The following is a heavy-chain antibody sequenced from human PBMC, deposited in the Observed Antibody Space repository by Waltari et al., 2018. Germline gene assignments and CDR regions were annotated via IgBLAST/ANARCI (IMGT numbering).Heavy chain of an antibody. CDR3: ARAPGIAVAGGNWYFDL. V-gene: IGHV4-31*03. D-gene: IGHD6-19*01. Sequence: QVQLQESGPGLVKPSQTLSLTCTVSGGSISSGGYYWSWIRQHPGKGLEWIGYIYYSGSTYYNPSLKSRVNISVDTSKNQFSLKRSSVTAADTAVYYCARAPGIAVAGGNWYFDLWGRGTLVTVSS. J-gene: IGHJ2*01. CDR1: GGSISSGGYY. CDR2: IYYSGST.